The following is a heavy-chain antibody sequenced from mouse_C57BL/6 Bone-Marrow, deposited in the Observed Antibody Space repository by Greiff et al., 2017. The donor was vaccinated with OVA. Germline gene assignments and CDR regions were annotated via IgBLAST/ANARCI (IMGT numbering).Heavy chain of an antibody. CDR1: GFSLSTFGMG. V-gene: IGHV8-8*01. CDR3: ARMRWLLPYAMDY. Sequence: QVTLKVSGPGILQPSQTLSLTCSFSGFSLSTFGMGVGWIRQPSGQGLEWLAHIWWDDDKYYNPALKSRLTISKDTSKNQVFLKIANVDTADTATYYCARMRWLLPYAMDYWGQGTSVTVSS. J-gene: IGHJ4*01. CDR2: IWWDDDK. D-gene: IGHD2-3*01.